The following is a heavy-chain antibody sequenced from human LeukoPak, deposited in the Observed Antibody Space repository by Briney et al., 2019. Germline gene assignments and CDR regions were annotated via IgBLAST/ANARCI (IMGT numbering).Heavy chain of an antibody. D-gene: IGHD5-12*01. CDR2: IIPIFGTA. V-gene: IGHV1-69*05. Sequence: SVKVSCKASGGTFSSYALSWVRQAPGQGLEWMGGIIPIFGTANYAQKFQGRITVTRDTYTNTVYMDLSSLRSEDTATYYCARGAPTTRIGAGRFDYWGQGSLLTVAS. J-gene: IGHJ4*02. CDR3: ARGAPTTRIGAGRFDY. CDR1: GGTFSSYA.